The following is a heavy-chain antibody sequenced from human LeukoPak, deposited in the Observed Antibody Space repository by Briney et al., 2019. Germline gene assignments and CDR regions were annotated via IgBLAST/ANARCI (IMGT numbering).Heavy chain of an antibody. V-gene: IGHV3-33*01. Sequence: PGRSLRLSCAASGFTFSTYAMHWVRQVPGKGPEWVAVILHDGTYNYYGKSVKDRFTISRDNAKKTLFLEMDGVRAEETSVYYCARGAEDSVMAVDFWGQGTQVIVS. CDR3: ARGAEDSVMAVDF. CDR1: GFTFSTYA. D-gene: IGHD3-16*01. J-gene: IGHJ4*02. CDR2: ILHDGTYN.